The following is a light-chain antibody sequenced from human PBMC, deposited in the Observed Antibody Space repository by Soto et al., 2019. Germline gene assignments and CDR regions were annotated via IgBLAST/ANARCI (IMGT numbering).Light chain of an antibody. CDR1: QSLVHSNGNNY. Sequence: DIVVTQSPLSLPVTPGEPASISCRSSQSLVHSNGNNYLDWYLQKPGQSPQLLIYLGSNRASGVPDRFSGSGSGTDFTLKISRVEAEDVGVYYCMQALQTPRTFGPGTKVDIK. CDR2: LGS. V-gene: IGKV2-28*01. CDR3: MQALQTPRT. J-gene: IGKJ3*01.